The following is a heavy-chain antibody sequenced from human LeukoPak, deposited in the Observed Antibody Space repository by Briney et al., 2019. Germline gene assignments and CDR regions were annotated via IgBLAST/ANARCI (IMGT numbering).Heavy chain of an antibody. Sequence: PGGSLGLSCAASGFTFSSYDMHWVRQATGKGLEWVSASGTAGDTYYPGSVKGRFTISRENAKNSLYLQMNSLRAGDTAVYYCARAPRIAAAGTLMDVWGQGTTVTVSS. V-gene: IGHV3-13*01. CDR3: ARAPRIAAAGTLMDV. D-gene: IGHD6-13*01. J-gene: IGHJ6*02. CDR2: SGTAGDT. CDR1: GFTFSSYD.